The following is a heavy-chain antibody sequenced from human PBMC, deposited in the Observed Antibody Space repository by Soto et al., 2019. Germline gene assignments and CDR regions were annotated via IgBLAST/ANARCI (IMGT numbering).Heavy chain of an antibody. V-gene: IGHV4-30-2*01. CDR2: IYHSGST. J-gene: IGHJ4*02. D-gene: IGHD6-19*01. CDR3: ARAGGLGAVAADY. Sequence: QLQLQESGSGLVKPSQTLSLTCAVSGGSISSGGYSWSWIRQPPGKGLEWIGYIYHSGSTYYNPSLKSRVTISVDRSKNQFPLKLSSVTAADTAVYYCARAGGLGAVAADYWGQGTLVTVSS. CDR1: GGSISSGGYS.